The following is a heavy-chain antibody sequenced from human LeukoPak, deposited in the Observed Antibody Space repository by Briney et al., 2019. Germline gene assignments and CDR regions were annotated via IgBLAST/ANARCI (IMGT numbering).Heavy chain of an antibody. V-gene: IGHV4-59*01. CDR1: GGSISSYY. CDR3: ARGPSSSSFYYYYMDV. CDR2: IHYSGSA. J-gene: IGHJ6*03. Sequence: SETLSLTCTVSGGSISSYYWSWIRQPPGKGLEWIGYIHYSGSAKYNPSLKSRVTISVDTSKNQFSLNLSSVTAADTAVYYCARGPSSSSFYYYYMDVWGKGTTVTVSS. D-gene: IGHD6-6*01.